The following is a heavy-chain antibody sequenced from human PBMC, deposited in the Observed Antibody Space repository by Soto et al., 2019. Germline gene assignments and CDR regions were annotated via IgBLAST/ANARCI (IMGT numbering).Heavy chain of an antibody. D-gene: IGHD5-12*01. CDR1: GDSITEVS. Sequence: VQSGAGVKKPGASVEVSCKVSGDSITEVSMHWVRQSPEKGLEWMGGYDPEKGRRISAQNFKGRLTMTEDTSTDTAYMKLISLETDDTAVYFCATGPPWHYFDFWGQGTLVTVSS. V-gene: IGHV1-24*01. J-gene: IGHJ4*02. CDR2: YDPEKGRR. CDR3: ATGPPWHYFDF.